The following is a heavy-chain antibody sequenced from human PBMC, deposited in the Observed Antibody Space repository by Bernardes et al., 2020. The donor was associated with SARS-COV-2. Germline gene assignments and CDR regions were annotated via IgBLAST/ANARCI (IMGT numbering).Heavy chain of an antibody. J-gene: IGHJ4*02. V-gene: IGHV3-23*01. CDR3: AKDLGSYGSGSY. CDR2: ISGSGGGT. D-gene: IGHD3-10*01. CDR1: GFTFSSYA. Sequence: GGSLRLSCAASGFTFSSYAMSWVRQAPGKGLEWVSAISGSGGGTYYADSVKGRFTISRDNSKNTLYLQMNSLRAEDTAVYYCAKDLGSYGSGSYWGQGTLVTVSS.